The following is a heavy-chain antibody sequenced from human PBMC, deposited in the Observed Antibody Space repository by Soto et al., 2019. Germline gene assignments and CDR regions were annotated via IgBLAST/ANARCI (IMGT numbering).Heavy chain of an antibody. CDR2: ISGSSSHI. CDR3: ARRLSGHFDY. J-gene: IGHJ4*02. V-gene: IGHV3-11*05. Sequence: QVQLVECGGGLAKTGGSLRLSCRASGFTFSDYYMSWIREVPGKGLEWISYISGSSSHINSADSLKGRFTISRDNPNNSLFLQMDSLRVEDTAIYYCARRLSGHFDYWSQGTLVTVSS. D-gene: IGHD1-1*01. CDR1: GFTFSDYY.